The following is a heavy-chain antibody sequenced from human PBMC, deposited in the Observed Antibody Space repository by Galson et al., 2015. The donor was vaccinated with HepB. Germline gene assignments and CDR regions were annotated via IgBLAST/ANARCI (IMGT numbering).Heavy chain of an antibody. CDR2: IYYSGST. Sequence: SETLSLTCTVSGGSISSYYWSWIRQPPGKGLEWLGYIYYSGSTNYNPSLKSRVTISVDTSKNQFSLKLSSVTAADTAVYYCARDGYAETGHYFDYWGQGTLVTVSS. CDR1: GGSISSYY. J-gene: IGHJ4*02. D-gene: IGHD5-12*01. CDR3: ARDGYAETGHYFDY. V-gene: IGHV4-59*01.